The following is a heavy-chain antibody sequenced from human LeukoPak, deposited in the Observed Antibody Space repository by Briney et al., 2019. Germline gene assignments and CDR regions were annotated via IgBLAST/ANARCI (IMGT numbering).Heavy chain of an antibody. Sequence: RASVKVSCKASGGIFSSYAISWVRQAPGQGLEWMGWISAYNGNTNYAQKLQGRVTMTTDTSTSTAYMELRSLRSDDTAVYYCARIFSGYSSGWYLDYWGQGTLVTVSS. CDR3: ARIFSGYSSGWYLDY. CDR2: ISAYNGNT. V-gene: IGHV1-18*01. J-gene: IGHJ4*02. CDR1: GGIFSSYA. D-gene: IGHD6-19*01.